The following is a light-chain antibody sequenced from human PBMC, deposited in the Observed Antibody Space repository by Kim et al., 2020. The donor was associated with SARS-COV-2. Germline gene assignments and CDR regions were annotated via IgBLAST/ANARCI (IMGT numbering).Light chain of an antibody. CDR3: QQYNNWPGRT. CDR1: QSVSSN. Sequence: SPGDRATRSCRASQSVSSNLAWYKQKPGQPPRLLIYGGSARATGIPARFSGSGSGTEFTLTISSLQSEDFAVYYCQQYNNWPGRTFGQGTKVDIK. V-gene: IGKV3-15*01. CDR2: GGS. J-gene: IGKJ1*01.